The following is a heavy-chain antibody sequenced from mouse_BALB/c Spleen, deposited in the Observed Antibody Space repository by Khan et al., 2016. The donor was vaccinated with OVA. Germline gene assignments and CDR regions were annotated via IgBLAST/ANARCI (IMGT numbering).Heavy chain of an antibody. CDR2: INPSDGDT. J-gene: IGHJ3*01. CDR3: IRSGYGTFAY. Sequence: QVQLKESGAELVKPGASVKLSCKASGYTFTSYYMYWVKQRSGQGLEWIGEINPSDGDTNFNEKFRSKATLTVDKSSNTAYMQLSSLTSEDSAVYYCIRSGYGTFAYWGQGTLVTVSA. CDR1: GYTFTSYY. D-gene: IGHD2-1*01. V-gene: IGHV1S81*02.